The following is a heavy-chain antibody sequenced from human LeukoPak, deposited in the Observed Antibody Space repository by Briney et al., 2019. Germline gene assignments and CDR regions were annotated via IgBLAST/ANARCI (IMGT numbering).Heavy chain of an antibody. CDR1: GYSISSGYY. V-gene: IGHV4-38-2*02. J-gene: IGHJ4*02. CDR3: ARVGLRYFDWLGDTSFDY. Sequence: PSETLSLTCTVSGYSISSGYYWGWIRQPPGKGLEWIGSIYHSGSTYYNPSLKSRVTISVDTSKNQFSLKLSSVTAADTAVYYCARVGLRYFDWLGDTSFDYWGQGTLVTVSS. D-gene: IGHD3-9*01. CDR2: IYHSGST.